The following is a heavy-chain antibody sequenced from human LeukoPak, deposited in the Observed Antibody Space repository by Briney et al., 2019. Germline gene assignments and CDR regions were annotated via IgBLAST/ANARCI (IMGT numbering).Heavy chain of an antibody. D-gene: IGHD3-16*02. CDR2: ISAYNGST. Sequence: ASVKVSCKASGYTFTSYCMSWVRQAPGQGLEWMGWISAYNGSTNYAKKLEGRVTMTTDTSTSGAFMALRSPRSDESSVYYCTSPIMITFGGVIAFDYWGQGTLVTVSS. CDR1: GYTFTSYC. J-gene: IGHJ4*02. V-gene: IGHV1-18*04. CDR3: TSPIMITFGGVIAFDY.